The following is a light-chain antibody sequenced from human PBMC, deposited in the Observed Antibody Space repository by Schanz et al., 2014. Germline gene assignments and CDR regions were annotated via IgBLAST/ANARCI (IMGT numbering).Light chain of an antibody. V-gene: IGKV1-5*01. CDR3: QQYSSYWA. Sequence: IQLTQSPSSLSASLGARVTITCRASQSISSWLAWYQQKPGKAPNLLIYDASSLESGVPSRFSGSGSETEFTLTISSLQPDDFATYYCQQYSSYWAFGQGTKVEIK. CDR2: DAS. J-gene: IGKJ1*01. CDR1: QSISSW.